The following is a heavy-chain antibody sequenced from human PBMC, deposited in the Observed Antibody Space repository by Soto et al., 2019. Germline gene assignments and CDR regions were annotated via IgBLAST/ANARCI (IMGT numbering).Heavy chain of an antibody. D-gene: IGHD6-13*01. CDR3: ARIPFAATGFYFDY. J-gene: IGHJ4*02. Sequence: GESLKISCKASGYNFNNYWIGWVRQMPEKGLEWMGFIYPDDSDTKYSPSFQGQVTISVDKSITTASLQWSSLKASDTTMYYCARIPFAATGFYFDYWAQGTLVTVSS. V-gene: IGHV5-51*01. CDR1: GYNFNNYW. CDR2: IYPDDSDT.